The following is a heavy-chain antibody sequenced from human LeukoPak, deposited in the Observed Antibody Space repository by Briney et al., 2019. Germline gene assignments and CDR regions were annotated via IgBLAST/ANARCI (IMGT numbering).Heavy chain of an antibody. V-gene: IGHV3-7*03. CDR1: GFTLSSRW. J-gene: IGHJ4*02. CDR3: ATYDSWSGYNIAY. Sequence: PGGSLRLSCVVSGFTLSSRWMMWVRQAPGKGREWMTNINRDGSEKNYVDSVKGRFTITRDNAENSLYLQMNSLKVEDTAIYYCATYDSWSGYNIAYWGQGTLVTVSS. D-gene: IGHD3-3*01. CDR2: INRDGSEK.